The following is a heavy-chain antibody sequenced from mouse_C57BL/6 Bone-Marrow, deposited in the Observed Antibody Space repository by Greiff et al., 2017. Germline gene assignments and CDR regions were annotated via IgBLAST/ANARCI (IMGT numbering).Heavy chain of an antibody. D-gene: IGHD2-4*01. CDR3: ARSGGLRRDF. Sequence: EVQLQQSGPVLVKPGASVKMSCKASGYTFTDYYMNWVKQSHGKSLEWIGVINPYNGGTSSNQKFKGKATLTVDKSSSTAYMERNSLTSEDSAVYYCARSGGLRRDFWGQGTTLTVSS. CDR1: GYTFTDYY. J-gene: IGHJ2*01. V-gene: IGHV1-19*01. CDR2: INPYNGGT.